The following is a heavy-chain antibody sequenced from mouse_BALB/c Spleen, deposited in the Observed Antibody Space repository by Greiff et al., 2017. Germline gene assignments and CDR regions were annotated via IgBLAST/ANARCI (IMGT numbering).Heavy chain of an antibody. V-gene: IGHV6-3*01. Sequence: EVKLMESGGGLVQPGGSMKLSCVASGFTFSSYWMSWVRQSPEKGLEWVAEIRLKSDNYATHYAESVKGKFTISRDDSKSRLYLQMNSLRAEDTGIYYCTVYGYDEGFAYWGQGTLVTVSA. CDR1: GFTFSSYW. J-gene: IGHJ3*01. D-gene: IGHD2-2*01. CDR3: TVYGYDEGFAY. CDR2: IRLKSDNYAT.